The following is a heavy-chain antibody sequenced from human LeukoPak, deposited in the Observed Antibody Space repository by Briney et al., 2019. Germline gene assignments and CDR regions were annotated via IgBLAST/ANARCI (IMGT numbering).Heavy chain of an antibody. CDR1: GYTFTSYG. V-gene: IGHV1-18*01. Sequence: GASVKVSCKASGYTFTSYGISWVRQAPGQGLEWMGWISAYNGNTNYAQKLQGRVTMTTDTSTSTAYMELRSLRADDTAGYYCARSRLVLDAFDIWGQGTMVTVSS. D-gene: IGHD6-19*01. CDR2: ISAYNGNT. J-gene: IGHJ3*02. CDR3: ARSRLVLDAFDI.